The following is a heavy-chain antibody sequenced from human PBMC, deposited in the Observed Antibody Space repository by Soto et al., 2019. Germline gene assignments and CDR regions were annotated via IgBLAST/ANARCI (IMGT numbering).Heavy chain of an antibody. CDR2: INTKFGDT. V-gene: IGHV1-2*02. J-gene: IGHJ6*02. Sequence: QVQLVQSVAEVKEPGDSVRVSCEASGYTFTAYYIHWVRQVPGQGLEWMGWINTKFGDTTYAQDFQGRFTMTRYMSIITVYIELSRLTSDDTAIYYCARNMDYFYGPGSGNGHGVWGQGTTVTVFS. CDR1: GYTFTAYY. CDR3: ARNMDYFYGPGSGNGHGV. D-gene: IGHD3-10*01.